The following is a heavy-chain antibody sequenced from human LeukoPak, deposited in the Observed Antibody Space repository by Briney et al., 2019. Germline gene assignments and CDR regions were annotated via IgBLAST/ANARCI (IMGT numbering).Heavy chain of an antibody. Sequence: PSETLSLTCTVSGGSVSSSSYYWGWIRQTPGKGLEWIGFIYYTGSTNYNPSLKSRVTMSVDTSKSQFSLKLTSVTAADTALYYCARGANRLDSWGRGTLVTVSS. D-gene: IGHD1-14*01. CDR2: IYYTGST. J-gene: IGHJ4*02. V-gene: IGHV4-61*05. CDR3: ARGANRLDS. CDR1: GGSVSSSSYY.